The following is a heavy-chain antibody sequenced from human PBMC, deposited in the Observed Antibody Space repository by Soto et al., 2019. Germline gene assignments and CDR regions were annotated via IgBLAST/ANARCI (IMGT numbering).Heavy chain of an antibody. CDR3: ARVSPPPDY. CDR2: ISTSGSTI. V-gene: IGHV3-11*01. Sequence: QVQLVESGGGLVKPGGSLRLSCAAAGFTFSDYYMSWIRQAPGKGLEWVSYISTSGSTINYAVSVKGRFTISRDNAKNSRYLQMNSQRAADTAVYYCARVSPPPDYWGQGTLVTVSS. J-gene: IGHJ4*02. CDR1: GFTFSDYY.